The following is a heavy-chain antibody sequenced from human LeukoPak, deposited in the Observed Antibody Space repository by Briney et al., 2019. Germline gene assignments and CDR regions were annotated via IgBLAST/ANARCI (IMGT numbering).Heavy chain of an antibody. CDR1: GFTFSSCA. Sequence: GGSLRLSCAASGFTFSSCAMSWVRQAPGKGLKWVSIISGSGGSTYHADSVKGRFTISRDNSKNTLHLQMNSLRPEDTAVYYCAKGNYNYDFWSGHDYWGQGTLVTVSS. V-gene: IGHV3-23*01. CDR2: ISGSGGST. CDR3: AKGNYNYDFWSGHDY. J-gene: IGHJ4*02. D-gene: IGHD3-3*01.